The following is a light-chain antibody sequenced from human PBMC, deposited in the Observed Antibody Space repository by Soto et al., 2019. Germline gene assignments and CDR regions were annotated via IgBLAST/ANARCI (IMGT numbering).Light chain of an antibody. V-gene: IGKV3-15*01. J-gene: IGKJ2*01. CDR1: QSVSSN. CDR2: GAS. CDR3: QQYGSSPPYT. Sequence: EIVMTQSPGTLSVSPGERATLSCRASQSVSSNLAWYQQKPGQAPRLLIYGASTRATGIPARFSGSGSGTEFTLTISRLEPEDFAVYYCQQYGSSPPYTFGQGTKVDIK.